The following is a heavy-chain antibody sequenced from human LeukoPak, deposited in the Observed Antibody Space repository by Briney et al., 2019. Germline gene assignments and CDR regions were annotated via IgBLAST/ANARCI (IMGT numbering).Heavy chain of an antibody. CDR2: INPSGVST. CDR3: AREFSSSWGPFDY. Sequence: ASVKVSCKASGFTFTSYYMHWVRQAPGQGLEWMGIINPSGVSTTYAQKFQGRVTMTTDTSASTAYMELSSLRSEDTAVYYCAREFSSSWGPFDYWGQGTLVTVSS. CDR1: GFTFTSYY. J-gene: IGHJ4*02. D-gene: IGHD6-6*01. V-gene: IGHV1-46*03.